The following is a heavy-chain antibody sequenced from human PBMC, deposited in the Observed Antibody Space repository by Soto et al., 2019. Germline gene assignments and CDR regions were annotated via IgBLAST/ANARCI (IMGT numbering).Heavy chain of an antibody. Sequence: QVQLQQWGAGLLKPSETLSLTCAVYGGSFSGYYWSWIRQPPGKGLEWIGEINHSGSTNYNPSFKSRVTISVDTSKNQFSLKLSSVTAADTAVYYCARGRRGYCSSNSCSNWFDPWGQGTLVTVSS. J-gene: IGHJ5*02. V-gene: IGHV4-34*01. CDR2: INHSGST. D-gene: IGHD2-2*01. CDR3: ARGRRGYCSSNSCSNWFDP. CDR1: GGSFSGYY.